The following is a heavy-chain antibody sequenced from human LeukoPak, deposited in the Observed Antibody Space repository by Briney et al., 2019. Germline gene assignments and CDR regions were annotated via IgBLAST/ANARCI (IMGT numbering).Heavy chain of an antibody. CDR2: MNPNSGNT. J-gene: IGHJ3*02. D-gene: IGHD3-16*01. CDR3: ARTFRGLDVFDI. Sequence: ASVKVSCKASGYTFTSYDINWVRQATGQGLEWMGWMNPNSGNTGYAQKFQGRVTMTRNTSISTAYMELSSLRSEDTAVYYCARTFRGLDVFDIWGQATMVTVSS. CDR1: GYTFTSYD. V-gene: IGHV1-8*01.